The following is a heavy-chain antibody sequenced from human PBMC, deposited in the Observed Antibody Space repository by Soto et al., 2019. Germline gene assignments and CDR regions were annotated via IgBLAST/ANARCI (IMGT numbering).Heavy chain of an antibody. J-gene: IGHJ6*02. D-gene: IGHD6-13*01. CDR2: TYYRSKWYN. Sequence: PSQTLSLTCAISGDSVSSNSAAWNWIRQSPSRGLEWLGRTYYRSKWYNDYAVSVKSRITINPDTSKSQFSLQLNSVTPEDTAVYYCAGASDGSIAEAAYYYYGMDVWGQGTTVTVSS. V-gene: IGHV6-1*01. CDR1: GDSVSSNSAA. CDR3: AGASDGSIAEAAYYYYGMDV.